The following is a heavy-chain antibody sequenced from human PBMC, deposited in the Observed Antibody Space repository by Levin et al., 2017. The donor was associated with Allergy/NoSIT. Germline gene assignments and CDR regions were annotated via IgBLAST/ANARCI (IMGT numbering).Heavy chain of an antibody. J-gene: IGHJ4*02. CDR1: GFTFSGFG. CDR2: ISYDGDIK. Sequence: GESLKISCAASGFTFSGFGMHWVRQAPGKGLAWVAVISYDGDIKYYADSVKGRFTISRDNSKNTLYLQMNSLGAEDTAVYYCAKDQSSGYFSFIDYWGRGTLVTVSS. V-gene: IGHV3-30*18. CDR3: AKDQSSGYFSFIDY. D-gene: IGHD3-22*01.